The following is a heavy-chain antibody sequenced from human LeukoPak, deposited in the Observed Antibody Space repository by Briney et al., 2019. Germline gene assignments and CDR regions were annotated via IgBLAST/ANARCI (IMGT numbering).Heavy chain of an antibody. D-gene: IGHD6-13*01. Sequence: SETLSLTCAVSGGSISTNSYYWGWIRQPPGKGLEWIGNIHYSESTFYNPSLKSRVTVSVDTSKNQFSLKLSSVTAANTAVFYCARQAGYSRGAWFDPWGQGILVTVSS. CDR3: ARQAGYSRGAWFDP. CDR2: IHYSEST. CDR1: GGSISTNSYY. V-gene: IGHV4-39*01. J-gene: IGHJ5*02.